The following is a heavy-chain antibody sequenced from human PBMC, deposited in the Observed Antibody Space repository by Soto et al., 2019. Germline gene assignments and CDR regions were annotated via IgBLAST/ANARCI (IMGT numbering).Heavy chain of an antibody. J-gene: IGHJ3*01. CDR3: ARVVRFLEWPSFFH. Sequence: SLRLSCAASGFTFSSYWMSWVRQAPGKGLEWVANIKQDGSEKYYVDSVKGRFTISRDNAKNSLYLQMNSLRAEDTAVYYCARVVRFLEWPSFFHWGQGTMVTVSS. CDR1: GFTFSSYW. CDR2: IKQDGSEK. V-gene: IGHV3-7*01. D-gene: IGHD3-3*01.